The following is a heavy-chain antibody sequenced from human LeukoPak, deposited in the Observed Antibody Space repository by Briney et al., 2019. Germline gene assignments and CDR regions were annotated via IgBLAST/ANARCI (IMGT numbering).Heavy chain of an antibody. CDR2: IYYSGST. Sequence: SETLPLTCTVSGGSISSSSYYWGWIRQPPGKGLEWIGSIYYSGSTYYNPSLKSRVTISVDTSKNQFSLKLSSVTAADTAVYYCARGSSFLLWFDPWGQGTLVTVSS. J-gene: IGHJ5*02. CDR1: GGSISSSSYY. D-gene: IGHD6-13*01. CDR3: ARGSSFLLWFDP. V-gene: IGHV4-39*01.